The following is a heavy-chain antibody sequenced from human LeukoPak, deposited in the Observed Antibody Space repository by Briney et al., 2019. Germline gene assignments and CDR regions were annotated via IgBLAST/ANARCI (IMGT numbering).Heavy chain of an antibody. CDR3: TTPPLDYYYDSSGRDY. Sequence: GGSLRLSCAASGFTFSNAWMSWVRQAPGKGLEWVGRIKSKTDGGTTDYAAPVKGRFTISRDDSKNTLYLQMNSLKTEDTAVYYCTTPPLDYYYDSSGRDYWGQGTLVTVSS. CDR2: IKSKTDGGTT. D-gene: IGHD3-22*01. J-gene: IGHJ4*02. V-gene: IGHV3-15*01. CDR1: GFTFSNAW.